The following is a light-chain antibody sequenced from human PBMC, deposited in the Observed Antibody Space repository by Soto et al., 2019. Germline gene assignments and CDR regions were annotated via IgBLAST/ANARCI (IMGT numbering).Light chain of an antibody. Sequence: QPVLTQPPSASGTPGQRVTIACSGSSSNIGSTTVKWYQQLPGTAPKLLIYNNNQRPSGVPDRFSGSKSGTSASLAISGLQSEDEADYYCAAWYDSLNGVVFGGGTKVTVL. CDR3: AAWYDSLNGVV. J-gene: IGLJ3*02. CDR1: SSNIGSTT. CDR2: NNN. V-gene: IGLV1-44*01.